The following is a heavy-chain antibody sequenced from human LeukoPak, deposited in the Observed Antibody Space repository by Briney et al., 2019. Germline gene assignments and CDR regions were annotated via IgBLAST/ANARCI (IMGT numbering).Heavy chain of an antibody. Sequence: SETLSLTCTVSGGSISSYYWSWIRQPPGKGLEWIGYIFYSGSTNYNPSLKSRVTISVDTSKNQFSLKLSSVTAADTAVYYCARLIDYYGMDVWGQGTTVTVSS. CDR1: GGSISSYY. CDR2: IFYSGST. D-gene: IGHD3-16*01. V-gene: IGHV4-59*01. J-gene: IGHJ6*02. CDR3: ARLIDYYGMDV.